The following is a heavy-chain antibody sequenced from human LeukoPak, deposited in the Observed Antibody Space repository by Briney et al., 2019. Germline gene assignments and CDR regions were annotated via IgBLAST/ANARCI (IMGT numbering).Heavy chain of an antibody. D-gene: IGHD3-22*01. CDR1: GYTFTGHH. Sequence: ASVKVSCKASGYTFTGHHMHWVRQAPGQGLEWMGRINPSRGTTRYAQNFQGRVTMTSDTSTSTIYMELSSLRSEDTAVYYCARGADYYDSSAYYIEYFQQGGRGTLATVP. J-gene: IGHJ1*01. V-gene: IGHV1-46*01. CDR2: INPSRGTT. CDR3: ARGADYYDSSAYYIEYFQQ.